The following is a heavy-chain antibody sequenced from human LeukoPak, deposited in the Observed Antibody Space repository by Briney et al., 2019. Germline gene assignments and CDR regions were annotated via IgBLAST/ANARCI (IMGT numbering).Heavy chain of an antibody. CDR2: ISYDGSNK. CDR1: GFTFSSYA. Sequence: PGRSLRLSCAASGFTFSSYAMHWVRQAPGKGLEWVAVISYDGSNKYYADSVKGRFTISRDNSKNTLYLQMNSLRAEDTAVYYCARGRRAVAGTSGWFDPWGQGTLVTVSS. J-gene: IGHJ5*02. CDR3: ARGRRAVAGTSGWFDP. D-gene: IGHD6-19*01. V-gene: IGHV3-30-3*01.